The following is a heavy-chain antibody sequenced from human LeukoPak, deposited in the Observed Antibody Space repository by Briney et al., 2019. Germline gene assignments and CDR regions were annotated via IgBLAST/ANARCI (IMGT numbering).Heavy chain of an antibody. D-gene: IGHD2-21*02. V-gene: IGHV4-30-4*01. CDR2: IYYSGST. J-gene: IGHJ4*02. CDR1: GGSISSGDYY. Sequence: PSETLSLTCTVSGGSISSGDYYWSWIRQPPGKGLEWIGYIYYSGSTYYNPSLKSRVTISVDTSKNQFSLKLSSVTAADTAVYYCARGDCGGDCYSSPPFDYWGQGTLITVSS. CDR3: ARGDCGGDCYSSPPFDY.